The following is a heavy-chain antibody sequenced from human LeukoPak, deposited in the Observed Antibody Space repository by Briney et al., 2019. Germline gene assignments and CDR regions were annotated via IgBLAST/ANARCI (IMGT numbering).Heavy chain of an antibody. J-gene: IGHJ6*02. D-gene: IGHD4-17*01. CDR2: ITSSDGRT. Sequence: GGSLRLSCLISGFTFSSHAMNWVRQAPGKGLEWVSTITSSDGRTWYADSVKGRFTISRDNSKNTLYLQMNSLRAEDTAVYYCAKDLYGDYEAYYYYGMDVWGQGTTVTVSS. V-gene: IGHV3-23*01. CDR3: AKDLYGDYEAYYYYGMDV. CDR1: GFTFSSHA.